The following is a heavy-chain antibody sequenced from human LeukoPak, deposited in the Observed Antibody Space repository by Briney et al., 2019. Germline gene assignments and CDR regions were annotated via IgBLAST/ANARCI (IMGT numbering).Heavy chain of an antibody. Sequence: PGGSLRLSCAASGFTFYAYAVQRVAQAPGRGREGLTGISWNSRKIGYTASVKARFTISRHNAKNSLYLQMNSLSAADTALYYCAKDDCSSTSCYISRGGYLIDYGGQGTLVTVSS. CDR2: ISWNSRKI. V-gene: IGHV3-9*01. J-gene: IGHJ4*02. D-gene: IGHD2-2*02. CDR1: GFTFYAYA. CDR3: AKDDCSSTSCYISRGGYLIDY.